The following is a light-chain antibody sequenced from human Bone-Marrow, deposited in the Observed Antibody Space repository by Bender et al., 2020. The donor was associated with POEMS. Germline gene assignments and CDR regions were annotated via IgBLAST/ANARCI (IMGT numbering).Light chain of an antibody. CDR2: EGS. CDR3: VAWDASLNGWV. Sequence: QSVLTQPASVSGSPGQWITISCTGTSSDVGSYNLVSWYQHHPGKAPKLMIYEGSKRPSGVSNRFSGSKSGTSASLAITGLQSDDEAIYFCVAWDASLNGWVFGGGTKLTVL. V-gene: IGLV2-14*02. CDR1: SSDVGSYNL. J-gene: IGLJ3*02.